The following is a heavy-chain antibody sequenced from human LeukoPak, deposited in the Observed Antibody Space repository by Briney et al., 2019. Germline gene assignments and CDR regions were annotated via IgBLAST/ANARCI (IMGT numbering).Heavy chain of an antibody. CDR3: ARDIQLST. Sequence: PGQSLRLSCGASGFTFDSYGMHWVRQAPGKGLEWVAAIWYDGSNKYQRDSLKGRFTISRDNSKSTLYLQMNSLRVEDTAIYYCARDIQLSTWGLGTMVTVSS. D-gene: IGHD5-24*01. CDR2: IWYDGSNK. CDR1: GFTFDSYG. J-gene: IGHJ3*01. V-gene: IGHV3-33*08.